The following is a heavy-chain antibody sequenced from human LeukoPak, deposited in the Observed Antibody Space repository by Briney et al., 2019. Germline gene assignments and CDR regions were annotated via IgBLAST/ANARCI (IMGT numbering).Heavy chain of an antibody. Sequence: SETLSLTCTVSGGSISSGSYYWSWIRQPAGTGLEWIVRIYSSGSTNYNPSLKSRVTISVDTSKNQFSLKLSSVTAADTAVYYCARGSPTTDYDILTGYPIDYWGQGTLVTVSS. CDR3: ARGSPTTDYDILTGYPIDY. V-gene: IGHV4-61*02. CDR1: GGSISSGSYY. J-gene: IGHJ4*02. CDR2: IYSSGST. D-gene: IGHD3-9*01.